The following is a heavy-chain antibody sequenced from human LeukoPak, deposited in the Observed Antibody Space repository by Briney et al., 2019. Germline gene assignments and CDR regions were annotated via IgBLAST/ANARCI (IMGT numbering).Heavy chain of an antibody. CDR2: SNDSGGT. D-gene: IGHD1-26*01. V-gene: IGHV4-34*01. CDR3: ARLPVIVGAALEYYYYYMDV. Sequence: PSETLSLTCTVSGGSISSYYWSWIRQPPGKRLEWVGESNDSGGTNYNPSLKSRVTISADKSKNQVSLKLTSVTAADTAVYYCARLPVIVGAALEYYYYYMDVWGQGTTVTVSS. J-gene: IGHJ6*03. CDR1: GGSISSYY.